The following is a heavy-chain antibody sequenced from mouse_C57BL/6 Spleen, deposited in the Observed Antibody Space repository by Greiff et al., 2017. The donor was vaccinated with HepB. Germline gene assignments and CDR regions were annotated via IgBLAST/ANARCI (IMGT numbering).Heavy chain of an antibody. CDR2: INPNYGTT. V-gene: IGHV1-39*01. D-gene: IGHD2-5*01. Sequence: EVQLQQSGPELVKPGASVKISCKASGYSFTDYNMNWVKQSNGKSLEWIGVINPNYGTTSYNQKFKGKATLTVDQSTSTAYMQLNSLTSEDSTVYYCARSLSLYYSNYWFAYWGQGTLVTVSA. CDR1: GYSFTDYN. CDR3: ARSLSLYYSNYWFAY. J-gene: IGHJ3*01.